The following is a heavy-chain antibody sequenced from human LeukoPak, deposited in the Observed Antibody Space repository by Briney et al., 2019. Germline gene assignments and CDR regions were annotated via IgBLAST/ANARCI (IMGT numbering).Heavy chain of an antibody. CDR2: INPNSGGT. CDR1: GYTFTGYY. Sequence: ASVKVSCKASGYTFTGYYMHWVRQAPGQGLEWVGRINPNSGGTNYAQKFQGRVTMTRDTSISTAYMELSRLRSDDTAVYYCARGSMTTVTINWFDPWGQGTQVTVSS. V-gene: IGHV1-2*06. CDR3: ARGSMTTVTINWFDP. D-gene: IGHD4-17*01. J-gene: IGHJ5*02.